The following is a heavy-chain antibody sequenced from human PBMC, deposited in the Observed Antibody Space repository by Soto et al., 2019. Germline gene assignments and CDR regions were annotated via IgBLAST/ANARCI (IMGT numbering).Heavy chain of an antibody. CDR3: ARDLGTTIAGPPRRETYGWLDP. J-gene: IGHJ5*02. Sequence: QVQLVQSGAEVKRPGSSVKLSCKASGGTFTYYGISWVRQAPGQGLEWMGGIIPIIGPATYAQKFQGRVTITAAESTSTAYMALSSLGSEDTALYYCARDLGTTIAGPPRRETYGWLDPWGQGTLVTVSS. V-gene: IGHV1-69*01. CDR2: IIPIIGPA. D-gene: IGHD3-22*01. CDR1: GGTFTYYG.